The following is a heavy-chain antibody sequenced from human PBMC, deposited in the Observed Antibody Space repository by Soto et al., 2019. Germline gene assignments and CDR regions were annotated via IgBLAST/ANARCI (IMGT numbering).Heavy chain of an antibody. V-gene: IGHV3-30*18. Sequence: QVQLVESGGGVGQPGRSLRLSCAASGFTFSSYGMHWVRQAPGKGLEWVAVISYDGSNKYYADSVKGRLTISRDNSKNTLYLQMNSLRGEDTAVYYCAKDNGSGCDWLRVGDASDIWGQGTMVTVSS. J-gene: IGHJ3*02. D-gene: IGHD5-12*01. CDR3: AKDNGSGCDWLRVGDASDI. CDR2: ISYDGSNK. CDR1: GFTFSSYG.